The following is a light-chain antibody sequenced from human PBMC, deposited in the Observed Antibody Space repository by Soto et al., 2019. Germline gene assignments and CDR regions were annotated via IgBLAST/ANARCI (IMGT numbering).Light chain of an antibody. CDR3: QQYGSSPWT. J-gene: IGKJ1*01. CDR1: QSVSSSY. CDR2: GAS. Sequence: EIVLTQSPGTLSLSPGARAPLSCRASQSVSSSYLAWYQQKPGQAPRLVIYGASSRATGIPDRFSGSGSGTDFTLTISRLEPEDFAVYYCQQYGSSPWTFGQGTKVDI. V-gene: IGKV3-20*01.